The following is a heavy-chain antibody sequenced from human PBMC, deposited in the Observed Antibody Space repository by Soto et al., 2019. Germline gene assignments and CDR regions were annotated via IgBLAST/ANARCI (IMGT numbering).Heavy chain of an antibody. CDR3: ARGVYYDFWSGYPARDGMDV. D-gene: IGHD3-3*01. CDR1: GYTFTSYD. Sequence: ASVKVSCKASGYTFTSYDINWVRQATGQGLEWMGWMNPNSGNTGYAQKFQGRVTMTRNTSISTAYMELSSLRSEDTAVYYCARGVYYDFWSGYPARDGMDVWGQGTTVTVSS. CDR2: MNPNSGNT. V-gene: IGHV1-8*01. J-gene: IGHJ6*02.